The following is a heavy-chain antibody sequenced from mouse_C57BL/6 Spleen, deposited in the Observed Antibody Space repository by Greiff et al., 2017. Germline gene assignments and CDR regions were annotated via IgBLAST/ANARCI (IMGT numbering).Heavy chain of an antibody. CDR3: AKGSGYVNYAMDY. CDR1: GYTFTSYW. Sequence: QVQLQQPGAELVMPGASVKLSCKASGYTFTSYWMHWVKQRPGQGLEWIGEIDPSDSYTNYNQKFKGKFTLTVDKSSSTAYMQLSSLTSEDSAVYYCAKGSGYVNYAMDYWGQGTSVTVSS. D-gene: IGHD3-2*02. CDR2: IDPSDSYT. V-gene: IGHV1-69*01. J-gene: IGHJ4*01.